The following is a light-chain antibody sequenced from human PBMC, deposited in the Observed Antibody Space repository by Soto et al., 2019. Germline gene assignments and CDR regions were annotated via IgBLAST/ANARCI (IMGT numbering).Light chain of an antibody. V-gene: IGKV1-39*01. Sequence: DIQMTQSPSSLSASVGDRVTITCQASQDINKNLIWYQQKPGKAPKLLISDASTLESGVPSRFSGSGSVTDYTLTISSLQPEDFATYYCQQSYRTPTFGQGTRLEIK. J-gene: IGKJ5*01. CDR3: QQSYRTPT. CDR1: QDINKN. CDR2: DAS.